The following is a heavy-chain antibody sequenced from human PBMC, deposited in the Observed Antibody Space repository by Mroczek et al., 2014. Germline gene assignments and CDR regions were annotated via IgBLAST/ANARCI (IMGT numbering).Heavy chain of an antibody. D-gene: IGHD3-3*01. Sequence: VQLLESGGGLVKPGGSLRLSCAASGFTFSDYYMSWIRQAPGKGLEWVSYISSSGSTIYYADSVKGRFTISRDNAKNSLYLQMNSLRAEDTAVYYCAREFVSSNYYDFWSGYYIYYGMDVWGQGTTVTVSS. CDR1: GFTFSDYY. J-gene: IGHJ6*02. CDR3: AREFVSSNYYDFWSGYYIYYGMDV. CDR2: ISSSGSTI. V-gene: IGHV3-11*01.